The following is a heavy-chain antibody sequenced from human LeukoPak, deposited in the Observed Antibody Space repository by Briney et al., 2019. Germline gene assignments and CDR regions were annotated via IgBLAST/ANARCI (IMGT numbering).Heavy chain of an antibody. J-gene: IGHJ4*02. CDR3: ARDQGLLVVAGRFGY. CDR2: INSCNSYI. Sequence: PGGSLRLSCAASGFTFSSYSMNWVRQAPGKGLEWVSSINSCNSYIYNADSVKGRFTISRDNAKNSLYLQMNSLRAEDTAVYYCARDQGLLVVAGRFGYWGQGTLVTVSS. V-gene: IGHV3-21*01. CDR1: GFTFSSYS. D-gene: IGHD6-19*01.